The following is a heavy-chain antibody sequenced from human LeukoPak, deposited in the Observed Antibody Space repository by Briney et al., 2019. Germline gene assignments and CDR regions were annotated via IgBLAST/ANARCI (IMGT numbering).Heavy chain of an antibody. D-gene: IGHD2-2*01. J-gene: IGHJ5*02. CDR1: GGTFSSYA. Sequence: GASVKVSCKASGGTFSSYAVSWVRQAPGQGLEWMGGIIPIFGTANYAQKFQGRVTITADESTSTAYMELSSLRSEDTAVYYRARERGDIVVVPAAGLYNWLDPWGQGTLVTVSS. CDR2: IIPIFGTA. V-gene: IGHV1-69*01. CDR3: ARERGDIVVVPAAGLYNWLDP.